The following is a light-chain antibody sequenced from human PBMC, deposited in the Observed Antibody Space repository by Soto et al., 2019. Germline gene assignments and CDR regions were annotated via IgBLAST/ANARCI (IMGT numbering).Light chain of an antibody. CDR2: GAS. V-gene: IGKV3-15*01. CDR3: QHYNNWPPLT. CDR1: QSISSN. Sequence: IVMTQSPATLSLSPGERATLSCRASQSISSNLAWYQHKPGQAPRLLIYGASTRAPDIPARFSGSGSGTEFTLTISSLQSADFAVYYCQHYNNWPPLTFGGGTKVDIK. J-gene: IGKJ4*01.